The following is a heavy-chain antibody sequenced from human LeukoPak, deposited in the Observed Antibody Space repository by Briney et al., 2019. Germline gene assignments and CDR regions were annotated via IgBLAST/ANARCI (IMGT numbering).Heavy chain of an antibody. CDR2: IYYSGST. V-gene: IGHV4-31*03. Sequence: SETLSLTCTVSGGSISSGGYYWSWIRQHPGKGLEWIGYIYYSGSTYYNPSLKSRVTISVDTSKNQFSLKLSSVTAADTAVYYCARGGYSYGPPANGMDVWGQGTTVTVSS. D-gene: IGHD5-18*01. CDR1: GGSISSGGYY. CDR3: ARGGYSYGPPANGMDV. J-gene: IGHJ6*02.